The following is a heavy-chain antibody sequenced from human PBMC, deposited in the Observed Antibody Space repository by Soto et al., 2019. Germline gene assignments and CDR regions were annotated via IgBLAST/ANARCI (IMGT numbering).Heavy chain of an antibody. J-gene: IGHJ6*03. Sequence: GGSLRLSCAASGFTFSSYAMSWVRQAPGKGLEWVSAFSGSGGSTYYADSVKGRFTISRDNSKNTLYLQMNSLRAEDTAVYYCAKDPYDIVVVPAWRGQPYYYYYMDVWGKGTTVTVSS. D-gene: IGHD2-2*01. CDR1: GFTFSSYA. V-gene: IGHV3-23*01. CDR3: AKDPYDIVVVPAWRGQPYYYYYMDV. CDR2: FSGSGGST.